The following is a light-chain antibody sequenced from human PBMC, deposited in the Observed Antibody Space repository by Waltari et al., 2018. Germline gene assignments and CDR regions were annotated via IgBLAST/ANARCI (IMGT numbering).Light chain of an antibody. CDR2: GAS. Sequence: EIVLTQSPGTLSLSPGERVTLSCRASQTVPSGFLAWYQQKPGQAPRLLINGASNRPTGSPDRFSGSGSGTDFTLTISRLEPEDFAVYYCQQYGDLPPLTFGGGTKVEIK. V-gene: IGKV3-20*01. CDR3: QQYGDLPPLT. CDR1: QTVPSGF. J-gene: IGKJ4*01.